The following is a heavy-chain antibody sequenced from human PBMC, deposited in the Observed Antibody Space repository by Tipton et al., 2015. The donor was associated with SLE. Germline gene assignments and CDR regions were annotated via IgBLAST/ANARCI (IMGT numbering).Heavy chain of an antibody. CDR2: IYYSGST. CDR1: GGSISSGGYY. Sequence: TLSLTCTVSGGSISSGGYYWSWIRQHPGKGLEWIGYIYYSGSTYYNPSLKSRVTISVDTYKNQFSLKLSSVTAADTAVYYCAREEENDFWSGGDAFVIWGQGTMVTVSS. CDR3: AREEENDFWSGGDAFVI. J-gene: IGHJ3*02. D-gene: IGHD3-3*01. V-gene: IGHV4-31*03.